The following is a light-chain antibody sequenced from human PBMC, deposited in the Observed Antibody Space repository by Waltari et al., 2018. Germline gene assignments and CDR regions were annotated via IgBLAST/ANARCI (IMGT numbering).Light chain of an antibody. J-gene: IGKJ4*01. V-gene: IGKV3-15*01. CDR3: QQYDDWPPLT. CDR1: QSISRN. Sequence: EIVMTQSPATLSVSPGDGATLSCRASQSISRNLAWYQQRPGQPPRLLIYAASTRATGVPGRFSGSGSGKEFTLSISTLQSEDFGVYYCQQYDDWPPLTFGGGTKVEIK. CDR2: AAS.